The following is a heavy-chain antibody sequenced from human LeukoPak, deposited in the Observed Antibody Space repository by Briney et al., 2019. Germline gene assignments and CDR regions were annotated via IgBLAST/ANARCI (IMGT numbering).Heavy chain of an antibody. J-gene: IGHJ5*02. CDR1: GGTFSSYA. D-gene: IGHD1-26*01. CDR3: ARTSARFRGSWFDP. V-gene: IGHV1-69*05. CDR2: IIPIFGTA. Sequence: ASVKVSCKASGGTFSSYAISWVRQAPGQGLEWMGRIIPIFGTANYAQKFQGRVTITTGESTSTAYMELSSLRSEDTAVYYCARTSARFRGSWFDPWGQGTLVTVSS.